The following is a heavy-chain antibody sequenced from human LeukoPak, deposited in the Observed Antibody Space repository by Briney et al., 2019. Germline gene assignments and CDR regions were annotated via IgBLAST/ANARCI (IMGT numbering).Heavy chain of an antibody. J-gene: IGHJ4*02. Sequence: SETLSLTCAVYGGSFSGYYWGWIRQPPGKGLEWIGEINHSGSTNYNPSLKSRVTISVDTSKNQFSLKLSSVTAADTAVYYCARRPGAYVWGSYRFDYWGQGTLVTVSS. CDR3: ARRPGAYVWGSYRFDY. D-gene: IGHD3-16*02. CDR2: INHSGST. CDR1: GGSFSGYY. V-gene: IGHV4-34*01.